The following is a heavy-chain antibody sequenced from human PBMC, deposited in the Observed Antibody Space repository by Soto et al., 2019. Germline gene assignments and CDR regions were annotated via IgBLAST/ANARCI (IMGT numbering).Heavy chain of an antibody. CDR3: ARTVGRLGP. V-gene: IGHV6-1*01. CDR2: TYYTSKRYE. CDR1: GDSVSSNSAA. D-gene: IGHD2-15*01. Sequence: SQTLSLTCAISGDSVSSNSAAWNWIRQSPSSGLEWLGRTYYTSKRYEEYAPTVKSRITINPDTSKNQFSLQLNSVSTEDTAVYYCARTVGRLGPRGEGTRVTGSS. J-gene: IGHJ5*02.